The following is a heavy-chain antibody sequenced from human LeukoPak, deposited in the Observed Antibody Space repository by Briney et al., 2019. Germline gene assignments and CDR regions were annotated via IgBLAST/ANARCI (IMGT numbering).Heavy chain of an antibody. CDR3: AKLDYGDFHFDY. CDR1: GFTFSSYA. Sequence: PGGSLRLSCAASGFTFSSYAMSWVRQAPGKGLEWVSAISGSGGSTYYADSVKGRFTTSRDNSKNTLYLQMNSLRAEDTAVYYCAKLDYGDFHFDYWGQGTLVTVSS. CDR2: ISGSGGST. D-gene: IGHD4-17*01. J-gene: IGHJ4*02. V-gene: IGHV3-23*01.